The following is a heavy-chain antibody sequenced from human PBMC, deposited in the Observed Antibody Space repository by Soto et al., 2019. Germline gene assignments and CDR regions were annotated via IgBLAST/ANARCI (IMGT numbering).Heavy chain of an antibody. Sequence: SETLSLTCTVSGGSVSSGSYYWSWIRQPPGKGLEWIGYIYYSGSTNYNPSLKSRVTISVDTSKNQFSLKLSSVTAADTAVYYCATEYRSSSSFDYWGQGTLVTVSS. CDR3: ATEYRSSSSFDY. CDR2: IYYSGST. V-gene: IGHV4-61*01. J-gene: IGHJ4*02. D-gene: IGHD6-6*01. CDR1: GGSVSSGSYY.